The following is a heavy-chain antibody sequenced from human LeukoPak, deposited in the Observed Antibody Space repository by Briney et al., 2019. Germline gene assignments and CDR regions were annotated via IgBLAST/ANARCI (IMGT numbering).Heavy chain of an antibody. CDR2: IHHSGST. D-gene: IGHD4-17*01. CDR1: GESLSGYY. J-gene: IGHJ4*02. CDR3: ARPRGLRPFFYFDY. V-gene: IGHV4-34*01. Sequence: SSETLSLTCAVYGESLSGYYWSWIRQPPAKGLEWIGEIHHSGSTNYNPSLKSRVTISVDTSKNQFSLKLSSVTAADTALYYSARPRGLRPFFYFDYWGQGTQVTVSS.